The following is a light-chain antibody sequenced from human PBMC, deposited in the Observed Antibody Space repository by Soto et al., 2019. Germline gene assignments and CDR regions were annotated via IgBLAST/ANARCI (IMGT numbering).Light chain of an antibody. CDR1: SSDVGDYNF. V-gene: IGLV2-14*01. CDR2: DVS. J-gene: IGLJ3*02. CDR3: SSYTSTTVL. Sequence: QAVVTQPASVSGSPGQSITISCTGTSSDVGDYNFVSWYQQHPGKAPKLMIYDVSHRPSGISNRFSGSKSGNTASLTISGLQAEDEAAYYCSSYTSTTVLFGGGTKLTVL.